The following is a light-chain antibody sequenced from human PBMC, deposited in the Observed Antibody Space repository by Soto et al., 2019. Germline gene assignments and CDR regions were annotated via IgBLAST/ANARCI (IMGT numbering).Light chain of an antibody. J-gene: IGKJ5*01. CDR1: QGITNR. V-gene: IGKV1D-12*01. CDR2: EAS. CDR3: QQSNSCPIT. Sequence: QLTQSQPPVSAPVRPRVTITFRASQGITNRLAWYQQKPGKAPKLLIYEASSLQSGVPSRISGSGSGTDFTLTISSLQPEDFATYYCQQSNSCPITFGQGTRLEIK.